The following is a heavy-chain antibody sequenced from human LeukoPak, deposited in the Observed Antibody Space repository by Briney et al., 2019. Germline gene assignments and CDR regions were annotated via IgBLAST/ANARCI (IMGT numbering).Heavy chain of an antibody. CDR3: ARDGRFLEWLLSSSYFDY. CDR1: GFTFSSYS. J-gene: IGHJ4*02. V-gene: IGHV3-48*01. D-gene: IGHD3-3*01. CDR2: ISSSSSTI. Sequence: GGSLRLSCAASGFTFSSYSMNWVRQAPGKGLEWVSYISSSSSTIYYADSVKGRFTISRDNAKNSLYLQMNSLRAEDTAVYYCARDGRFLEWLLSSSYFDYWGQGTLVTVSS.